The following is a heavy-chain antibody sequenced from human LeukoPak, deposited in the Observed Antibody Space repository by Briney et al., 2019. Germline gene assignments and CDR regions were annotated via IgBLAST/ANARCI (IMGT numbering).Heavy chain of an antibody. Sequence: PGGSLRLSCAASGFTFNNYAMSWVRQAPGRGPEWVSAVTGSGGDTFYEDSVEGRFTISRDNSKNTLSLQMNSLRVEDTALYYCAKSRAAATTLLLDYWGQGTLVTVSS. CDR2: VTGSGGDT. J-gene: IGHJ4*02. D-gene: IGHD6-13*01. CDR1: GFTFNNYA. CDR3: AKSRAAATTLLLDY. V-gene: IGHV3-23*01.